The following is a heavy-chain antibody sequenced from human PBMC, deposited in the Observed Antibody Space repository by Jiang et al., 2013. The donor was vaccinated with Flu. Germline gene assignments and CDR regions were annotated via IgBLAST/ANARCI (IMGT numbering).Heavy chain of an antibody. D-gene: IGHD6-13*01. Sequence: QTLSLTCAISGDSVSSNSAAWNWIRQSPSRGLEWLGRTYYRSKWYNDYAVSVKSRITINPDTSKNQFSLQLNSVTPEDTAVYYCARDWGYSSSLDYYYGMDVWGQGTTVTVSS. J-gene: IGHJ6*02. V-gene: IGHV6-1*01. CDR2: TYYRSKWYN. CDR3: ARDWGYSSSLDYYYGMDV. CDR1: GDSVSSNSAA.